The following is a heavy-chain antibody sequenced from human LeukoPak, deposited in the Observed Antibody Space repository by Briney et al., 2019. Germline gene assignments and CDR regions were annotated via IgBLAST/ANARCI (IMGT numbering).Heavy chain of an antibody. CDR2: ISGDGSST. CDR1: EFTFSSHW. CDR3: ARGSNGWSGIDY. V-gene: IGHV3-74*01. D-gene: IGHD6-19*01. J-gene: IGHJ4*02. Sequence: GGSLRLSCGASEFTFSSHWMYWVRRAPGEGLVWVSRISGDGSSTNYADSVKGRFAISRDNAKNTLYLQMNSLRAEDTTVYYCARGSNGWSGIDYWGQGTLVTVSS.